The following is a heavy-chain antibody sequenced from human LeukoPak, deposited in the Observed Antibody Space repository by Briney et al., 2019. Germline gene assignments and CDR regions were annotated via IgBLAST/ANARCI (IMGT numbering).Heavy chain of an antibody. J-gene: IGHJ4*02. CDR3: ARGAYSNPWYFDY. V-gene: IGHV4-59*01. D-gene: IGHD4-4*01. CDR2: IYYSGST. CDR1: GGSISSYY. Sequence: SETLSLTCTVSGGSISSYYWSWIRQPPGKGLEWIGYIYYSGSTNYNPSLKSRVTISVDTSKNQFSLKLSSVTAADTAVYYCARGAYSNPWYFDYWGQGTLVTVSS.